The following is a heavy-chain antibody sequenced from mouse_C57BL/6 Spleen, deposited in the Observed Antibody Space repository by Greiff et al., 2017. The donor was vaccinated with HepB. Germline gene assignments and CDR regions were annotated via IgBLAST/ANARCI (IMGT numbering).Heavy chain of an antibody. CDR2: IYPGSGNT. D-gene: IGHD4-1*01. J-gene: IGHJ3*01. V-gene: IGHV1-66*01. CDR3: ARVNWDWFAY. CDR1: GYSFTSYY. Sequence: QVQLQQSGPELVKPGASVKISCKASGYSFTSYYIHWVKQRPGQGLEWIGWIYPGSGNTKYNEKFKGKATLTADTSSSTAYMQLSSLTSEDSAVYYCARVNWDWFAYWGQGTLVTVSA.